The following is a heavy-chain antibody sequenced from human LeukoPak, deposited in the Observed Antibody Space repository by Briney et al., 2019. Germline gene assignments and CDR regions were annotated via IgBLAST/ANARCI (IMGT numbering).Heavy chain of an antibody. Sequence: PSETLSLTCTVSAGSISSVDYYWSWIRQPPGKGLEWIAYTYYRGSTYYSPSLKSRVTISVDTSKNQFSLKLSSVTAADTAVYYCARGGVYYDFWSGYYTGYFDYWGQGTLVTVSS. J-gene: IGHJ4*02. V-gene: IGHV4-30-4*08. CDR2: TYYRGST. CDR1: AGSISSVDYY. D-gene: IGHD3-3*01. CDR3: ARGGVYYDFWSGYYTGYFDY.